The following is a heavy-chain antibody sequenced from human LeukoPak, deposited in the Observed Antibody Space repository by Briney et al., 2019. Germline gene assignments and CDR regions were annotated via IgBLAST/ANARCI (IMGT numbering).Heavy chain of an antibody. V-gene: IGHV1-69*05. CDR1: GGTFSSYA. J-gene: IGHJ6*03. D-gene: IGHD5-18*01. Sequence: SVKVSCKASGGTFSSYAISWVRQAPGQGLEWMGRIIPIFGTTNYAQKFQGGVTITTDESTSTAYMELSSLRSEDTAVYYSPRDTWVDTAMISLNYYYYMDVWGKGTTVTVSS. CDR3: PRDTWVDTAMISLNYYYYMDV. CDR2: IIPIFGTT.